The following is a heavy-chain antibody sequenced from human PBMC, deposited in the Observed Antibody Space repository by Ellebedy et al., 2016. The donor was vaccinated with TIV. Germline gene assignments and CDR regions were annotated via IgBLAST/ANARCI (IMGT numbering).Heavy chain of an antibody. D-gene: IGHD3-10*01. CDR3: ARDLYYGSGKIASS. CDR2: ISISGTTV. CDR1: GFTFTDYY. V-gene: IGHV3-11*01. Sequence: PGGSLRLSCAASGFTFTDYYMSWIRQSPGQGLEWVSYISISGTTVYYADSVKCRFTISRDNAKNSLYLQMNSLRADDTASYYCARDLYYGSGKIASSWGQGTLVTVSS. J-gene: IGHJ1*01.